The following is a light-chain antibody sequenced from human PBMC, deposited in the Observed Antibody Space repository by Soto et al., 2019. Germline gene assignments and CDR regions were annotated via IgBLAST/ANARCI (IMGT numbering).Light chain of an antibody. J-gene: IGKJ1*01. Sequence: DIQMTQSPSSLSASVGDEVTITFRASQSIGTWLAWYQQKPGKAPKVLIYDVSTLKSGVPSRFSGSASATEFTLSISSLQPDDFATYYCQQYKSYWTFGQGTKVDNK. CDR3: QQYKSYWT. V-gene: IGKV1-5*01. CDR2: DVS. CDR1: QSIGTW.